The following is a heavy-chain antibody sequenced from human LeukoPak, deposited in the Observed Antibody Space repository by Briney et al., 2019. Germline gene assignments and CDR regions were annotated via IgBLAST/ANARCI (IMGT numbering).Heavy chain of an antibody. D-gene: IGHD3-9*01. CDR1: GFTFSSYW. J-gene: IGHJ5*02. CDR2: IKTDGSEK. V-gene: IGHV3-7*03. CDR3: ARDYTGYFP. Sequence: GGSLRLSCEASGFTFSSYWMSWVRQAPGKGLEWVANIKTDGSEKYYVDSVKGRFTISRDNAKNSLYLQTNSLRAEDTAVYYCARDYTGYFPWGQGTLVIVSS.